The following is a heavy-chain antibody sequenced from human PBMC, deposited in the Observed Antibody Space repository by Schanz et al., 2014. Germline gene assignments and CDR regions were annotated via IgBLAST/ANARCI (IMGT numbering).Heavy chain of an antibody. CDR2: INSVGSNT. V-gene: IGHV3-74*01. D-gene: IGHD2-2*03. CDR1: GFTFSSHW. Sequence: EVQLVQSGGGLVQPGGSLRLSCAASGFTFSSHWMHWVRQDPGKGLVWVARINSVGSNTDYADSVTGRFTISRDNAKSTLYLQMNSLRAEDTAVYYWARAGYCTSVSCSLFVSDYWGQGTLVTVSS. CDR3: ARAGYCTSVSCSLFVSDY. J-gene: IGHJ4*02.